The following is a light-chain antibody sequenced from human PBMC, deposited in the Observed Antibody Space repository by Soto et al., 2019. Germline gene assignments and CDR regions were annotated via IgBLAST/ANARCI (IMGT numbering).Light chain of an antibody. CDR3: QQSYSTPIT. CDR1: QNIGSW. J-gene: IGKJ5*01. CDR2: DVS. Sequence: DIQMTQFPSTLSASVGDRVTITCRASQNIGSWLAWYQQKPGKAPKVLIYDVSNLETGVPSRFSGSGSGTDFTLTISSLQPEDFATYYCQQSYSTPITFGQGTRLEIK. V-gene: IGKV1-39*01.